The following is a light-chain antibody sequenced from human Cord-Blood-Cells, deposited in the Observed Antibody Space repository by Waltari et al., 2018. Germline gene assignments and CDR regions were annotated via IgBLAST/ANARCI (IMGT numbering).Light chain of an antibody. CDR3: QQYNSWWT. CDR1: QSISSW. V-gene: IGKV1-5*01. Sequence: DIQMTQSSSTLSASGGDRVTITCRASQSISSWLAWYQQKPGKAPKLLIYDASSLESGVPSRFSGSGSGTEFTLTISSLQPDDFATYYCQQYNSWWTFGQGTKVEIK. CDR2: DAS. J-gene: IGKJ1*01.